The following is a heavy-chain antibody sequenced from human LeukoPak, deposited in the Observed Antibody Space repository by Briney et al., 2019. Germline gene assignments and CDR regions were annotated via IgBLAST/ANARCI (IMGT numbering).Heavy chain of an antibody. D-gene: IGHD3-22*01. CDR2: TYHSGST. J-gene: IGHJ4*02. Sequence: LSLTCTVSGGSISSGGYYWSWIRQPPGKGLEWIGYTYHSGSTYYNPSLKSRVTISVVRSKNQFSLKLSSVTAADTAVYYCASSYDSSGYYSIWGQGTLVTVSS. CDR3: ASSYDSSGYYSI. V-gene: IGHV4-30-2*01. CDR1: GGSISSGGYY.